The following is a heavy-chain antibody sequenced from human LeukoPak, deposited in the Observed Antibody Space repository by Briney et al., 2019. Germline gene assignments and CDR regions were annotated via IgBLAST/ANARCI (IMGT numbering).Heavy chain of an antibody. Sequence: GGSLRLSCAASGFTFSSYSMNWVHQAPGKGLEWVSYISSSSSTIYYADSVKGRFTISRDNAKNSMYLQMNSLRAEDTAVYYCARDGRSPPTSSSWYQSFYMDVWGKGTTVTVSS. J-gene: IGHJ6*03. D-gene: IGHD6-13*01. CDR3: ARDGRSPPTSSSWYQSFYMDV. CDR2: ISSSSSTI. CDR1: GFTFSSYS. V-gene: IGHV3-48*04.